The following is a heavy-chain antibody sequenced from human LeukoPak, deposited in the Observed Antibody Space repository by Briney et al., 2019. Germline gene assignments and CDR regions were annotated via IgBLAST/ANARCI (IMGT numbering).Heavy chain of an antibody. J-gene: IGHJ6*03. CDR1: GFAFSNYG. Sequence: GGSLRLSCVASGFAFSNYGIHWVRQAPGTGLEWVAFIRYDGSEKYYADSVKGRFTISRDNSKNTLYLQMNSLRPEDTAVYYCAKGRDYYMDVWGKGTTVTVSS. CDR3: AKGRDYYMDV. V-gene: IGHV3-30*02. CDR2: IRYDGSEK.